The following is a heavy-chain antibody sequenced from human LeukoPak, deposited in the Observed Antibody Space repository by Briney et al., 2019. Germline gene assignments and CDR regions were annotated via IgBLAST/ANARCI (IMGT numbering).Heavy chain of an antibody. Sequence: PGRSLRLSCAASGFTFSSYGMHWVRQAPGKGLEWVAVISYDGSNKYYADSVKGRFTISRDNSKNTLYLQMNSLRAEDTAVYYCVAYCSSTSCPGPGGQGTLVTVSS. CDR1: GFTFSSYG. J-gene: IGHJ4*02. V-gene: IGHV3-30*03. CDR2: ISYDGSNK. D-gene: IGHD2-2*01. CDR3: VAYCSSTSCPGP.